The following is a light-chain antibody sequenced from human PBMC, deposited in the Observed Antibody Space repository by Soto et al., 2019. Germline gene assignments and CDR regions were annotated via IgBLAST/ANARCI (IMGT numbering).Light chain of an antibody. J-gene: IGLJ1*01. CDR1: SSDVGGFNY. V-gene: IGLV2-14*03. CDR2: DVT. CDR3: NSYTSSRTYV. Sequence: QSVLTQPASVSGSPGQSITISCTGTSSDVGGFNYVSWYQQHPGKAPKLMIYDVTKRPSGVSYRFSGSKSGNTASLTISGLQAEDLADYCCNSYTSSRTYVFGTGTKVTVL.